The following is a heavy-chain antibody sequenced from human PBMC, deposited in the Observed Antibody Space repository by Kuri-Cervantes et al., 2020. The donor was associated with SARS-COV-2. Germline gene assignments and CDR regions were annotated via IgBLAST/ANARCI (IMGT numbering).Heavy chain of an antibody. CDR3: ARGLVTGTSYYFDY. CDR2: INPNSGGT. D-gene: IGHD1-20*01. V-gene: IGHV1-2*06. CDR1: GYTFTGYY. J-gene: IGHJ4*02. Sequence: GESLKISCKASGYTFTGYYMHWVRQAPGQGLEWMGRINPNSGGTNYAQKFQGRVTMTRDTSISTAYMELSSLRSEGTAVYYCARGLVTGTSYYFDYWGQGTLVTVSS.